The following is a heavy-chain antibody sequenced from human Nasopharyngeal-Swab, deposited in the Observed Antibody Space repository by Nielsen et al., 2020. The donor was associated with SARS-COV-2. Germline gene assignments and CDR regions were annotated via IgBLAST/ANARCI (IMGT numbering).Heavy chain of an antibody. CDR3: ARAANSGDWYFDL. V-gene: IGHV4-59*13. CDR2: VYFSGST. CDR1: GGSISGYY. D-gene: IGHD1-26*01. Sequence: SETLSLTCSVSGGSISGYYWSWIRQPPGKGLEWIGYVYFSGSTNYNLSLKSRVTISVDTSKNQFSLKLTSVTAADTAVYYCARAANSGDWYFDLWGRGTLVTVSS. J-gene: IGHJ2*01.